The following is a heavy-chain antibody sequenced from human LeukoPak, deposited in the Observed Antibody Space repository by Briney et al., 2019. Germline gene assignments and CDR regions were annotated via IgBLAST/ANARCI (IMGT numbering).Heavy chain of an antibody. V-gene: IGHV3-23*01. J-gene: IGHJ4*02. D-gene: IGHD3-10*01. CDR1: GFTFSSYA. Sequence: GSLRLSCAASGFTFSSYAMSWVRQAPGKGLEWVSAISGSGGSTYYADSVKGRFTISRDNSKNTLYLQMNSLRAEDTAVYYCAKSNSYYYGSGADYWGQGTLVTVSS. CDR3: AKSNSYYYGSGADY. CDR2: ISGSGGST.